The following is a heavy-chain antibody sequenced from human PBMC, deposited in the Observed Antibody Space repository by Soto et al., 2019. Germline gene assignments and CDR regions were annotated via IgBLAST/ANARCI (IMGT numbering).Heavy chain of an antibody. Sequence: EVQLVESGGGLVQPGGSLRLSCAASGFTFSTYEMNWVRQAPGKGLEWVSYISSSGSTIYYADSVKGRFTLSRDNAKNSLYLQMNSLRAEDSAVYYCARHQDTSVWRFDYLGQGALVPGSS. D-gene: IGHD2-2*01. CDR1: GFTFSTYE. J-gene: IGHJ4*02. V-gene: IGHV3-48*03. CDR2: ISSSGSTI. CDR3: ARHQDTSVWRFDY.